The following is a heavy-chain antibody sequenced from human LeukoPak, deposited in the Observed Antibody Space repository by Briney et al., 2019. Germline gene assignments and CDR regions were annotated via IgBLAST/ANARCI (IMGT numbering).Heavy chain of an antibody. J-gene: IGHJ4*02. D-gene: IGHD6-6*01. CDR1: GYTFTSHY. Sequence: GASVKVSCKASGYTFTSHYIHWVRQAPGQGLEWMGIINPSGGSTTYAQKFQGRVTITRDTPTSTVYMVLSSLRSEDTAVYYCARDRYSISSLYDFWGQGTLVTVSS. CDR3: ARDRYSISSLYDF. V-gene: IGHV1-46*01. CDR2: INPSGGST.